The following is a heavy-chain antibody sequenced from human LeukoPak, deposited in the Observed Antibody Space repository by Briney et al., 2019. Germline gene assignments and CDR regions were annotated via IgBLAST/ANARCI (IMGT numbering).Heavy chain of an antibody. CDR3: ATDQSITISLLTY. D-gene: IGHD3-3*01. CDR1: GGTFSSYA. V-gene: IGHV1-69*04. J-gene: IGHJ4*02. Sequence: ASVKVSCKASGGTFSSYAISWVRQAPGQGLEWMGRIIPILGIANYAQKFQGRVTITADKSTSTAYMELSSLRSEDTAVYYCATDQSITISLLTYWGQGTLVTVSS. CDR2: IIPILGIA.